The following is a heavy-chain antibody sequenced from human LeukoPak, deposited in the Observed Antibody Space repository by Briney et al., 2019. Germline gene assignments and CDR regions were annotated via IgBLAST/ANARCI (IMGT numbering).Heavy chain of an antibody. CDR3: ARGSYYYDSSGYLN. J-gene: IGHJ4*02. V-gene: IGHV4-30-2*01. Sequence: SETLSLTCAVSGGSISSGGYSWSWIRQPPGKGLEWIGYIYHSGSTYYNPSLKSRVTISVDRSKNQFSLKLSSVTAADTAVYYCARGSYYYDSSGYLNWGQGTLVTVSS. D-gene: IGHD3-22*01. CDR1: GGSISSGGYS. CDR2: IYHSGST.